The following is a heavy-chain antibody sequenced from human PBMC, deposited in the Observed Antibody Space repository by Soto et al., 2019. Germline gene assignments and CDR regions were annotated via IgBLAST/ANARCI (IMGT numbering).Heavy chain of an antibody. CDR2: ISAYNGNT. CDR1: GYTFTRYG. V-gene: IGHV1-18*01. D-gene: IGHD1-1*01. J-gene: IGHJ3*02. Sequence: QVQLVQSGAEVKKPGAAVKVSCKASGYTFTRYGISWVRQAPGQGLEWMGWISAYNGNTNYAQKLQGRVTMTTDTSTSTAYMELRSLRSDDTAVYYCASGAQLERHQGAAFDIWGQGTMVTVSS. CDR3: ASGAQLERHQGAAFDI.